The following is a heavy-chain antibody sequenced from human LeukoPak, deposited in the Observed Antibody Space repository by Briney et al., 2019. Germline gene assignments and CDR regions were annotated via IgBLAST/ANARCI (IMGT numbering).Heavy chain of an antibody. CDR1: GGSISSGGYY. D-gene: IGHD1-1*01. V-gene: IGHV4-31*03. CDR3: AREFYGNVDY. J-gene: IGHJ4*02. CDR2: IYYSGST. Sequence: SETLSITCTVSGGSISSGGYYWSWIRQHPGKGLEWIGYIYYSGSTYYNPSLKSRVTISVDTSKNQFSLKLSSVTAADTAVYYCAREFYGNVDYWGQGTLVTVSS.